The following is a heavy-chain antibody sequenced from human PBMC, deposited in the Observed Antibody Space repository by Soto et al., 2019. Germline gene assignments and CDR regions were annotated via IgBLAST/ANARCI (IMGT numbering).Heavy chain of an antibody. CDR1: GGSISGHY. J-gene: IGHJ5*02. Sequence: PSETLSLTCTVSGGSISGHYWSWIRQPPGKGLQYIGYISYSGSTNYNPSLKSRVTISVDTSNNQFSLRLSSVTAADTAVYYCARDVGLQHDTGYYDSSGYSFDPWGQGTLVTVSS. CDR3: ARDVGLQHDTGYYDSSGYSFDP. V-gene: IGHV4-59*11. D-gene: IGHD3-22*01. CDR2: ISYSGST.